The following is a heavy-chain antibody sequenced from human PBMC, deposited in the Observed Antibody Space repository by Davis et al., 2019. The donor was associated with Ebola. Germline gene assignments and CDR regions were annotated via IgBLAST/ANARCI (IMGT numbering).Heavy chain of an antibody. J-gene: IGHJ5*02. CDR2: IIPIFGTA. CDR1: GGTFSSYA. V-gene: IGHV1-69*06. CDR3: ARGGSGLGWFDP. D-gene: IGHD3-10*01. Sequence: AASVKVSCKASGGTFSSYAISWLRHAPGQGLEWMGGIIPIFGTANYAQKFQGRVTITADKYTSTAYMELRSLGYEDAAVYYCARGGSGLGWFDPWGQGTLVTVSS.